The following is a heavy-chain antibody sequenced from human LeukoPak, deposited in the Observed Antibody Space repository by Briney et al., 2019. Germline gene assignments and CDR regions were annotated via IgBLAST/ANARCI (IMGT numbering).Heavy chain of an antibody. Sequence: GGSLRLSCAASGFTFSSYAMSWVRQAPGKGLEWVSAISGSGGSTYYADSVKGRFTISRDNSKNTLYLQMNSLRAEDTAVYYCAKGRAPDHYYDSSGYYYPHDYWGQGTLVTVSS. CDR2: ISGSGGST. CDR1: GFTFSSYA. CDR3: AKGRAPDHYYDSSGYYYPHDY. V-gene: IGHV3-23*01. J-gene: IGHJ4*02. D-gene: IGHD3-22*01.